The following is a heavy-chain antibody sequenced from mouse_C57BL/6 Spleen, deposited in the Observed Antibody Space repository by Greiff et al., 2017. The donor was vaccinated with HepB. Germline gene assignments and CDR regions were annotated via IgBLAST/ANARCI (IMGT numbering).Heavy chain of an antibody. J-gene: IGHJ1*03. CDR2: IDPEDGET. CDR1: GFNIKDYY. V-gene: IGHV14-2*01. D-gene: IGHD1-1*01. Sequence: EVQLQQSGAELVKPGASVKLSCTASGFNIKDYYMHWVKQRTEQGLEWIGRIDPEDGETKYAQKFQGKATITADTSSNTANLQLSSLTSEDTAVYYCARSNYYGSSYHWYFDVWGTGTTVTVSS. CDR3: ARSNYYGSSYHWYFDV.